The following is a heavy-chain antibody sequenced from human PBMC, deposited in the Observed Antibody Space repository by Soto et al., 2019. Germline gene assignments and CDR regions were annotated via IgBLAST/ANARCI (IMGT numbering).Heavy chain of an antibody. V-gene: IGHV1-18*04. D-gene: IGHD3-10*01. J-gene: IGHJ5*02. Sequence: AASVKVSCKASGYTFTSYGISWVRQAPGQGLEWMGWISAYNGNTNYAQKLQGRVTMTTDTSTSTAYMELRSLRSDDTAVYYCARVNGIITMVRGVIIPARFDPWGQGTLVTVSS. CDR3: ARVNGIITMVRGVIIPARFDP. CDR1: GYTFTSYG. CDR2: ISAYNGNT.